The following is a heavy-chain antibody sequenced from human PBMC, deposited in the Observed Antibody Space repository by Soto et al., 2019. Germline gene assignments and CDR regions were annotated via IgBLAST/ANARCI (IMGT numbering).Heavy chain of an antibody. CDR1: GGSISSYY. D-gene: IGHD2-15*01. V-gene: IGHV4-59*01. J-gene: IGHJ6*03. Sequence: LSETLSLTCTVSGGSISSYYWSWIRQPPGKGLEWIGYIYYSGSTNYNPSLKSRVTISVDTSKNQFSLKLSSVTAADTAVYYCARSYRRYCSGGSCYSYYYYCMDVWGKGTTVTVSS. CDR2: IYYSGST. CDR3: ARSYRRYCSGGSCYSYYYYCMDV.